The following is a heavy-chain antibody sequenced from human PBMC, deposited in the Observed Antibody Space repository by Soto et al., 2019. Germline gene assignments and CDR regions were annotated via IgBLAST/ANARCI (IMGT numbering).Heavy chain of an antibody. CDR2: VKSKTDGGTT. CDR1: GVTFSNTR. J-gene: IGHJ4*02. Sequence: GGSLRLSCAASGVTFSNTRMRWVRQAPGKGLEWVGRVKSKTDGGTTDYAAPVKGRFTISRDDSKGTLDLQMNNLKTEDTAVYYCTTVRFYWGQGTLVTVSS. D-gene: IGHD3-3*01. V-gene: IGHV3-15*01. CDR3: TTVRFY.